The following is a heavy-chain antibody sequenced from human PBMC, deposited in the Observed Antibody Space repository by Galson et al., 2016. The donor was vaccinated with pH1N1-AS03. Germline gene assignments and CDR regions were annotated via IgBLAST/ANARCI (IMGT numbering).Heavy chain of an antibody. V-gene: IGHV4-61*01. J-gene: IGHJ4*02. D-gene: IGHD3-3*02. Sequence: ETLSLTCTVSGASVISGSYYWSWIRQPPGERLEWIGYISYSGSTNYNPSLKSRVTISVDTSDNQFSLRLSSVTAADTAVYFCSSTPYYPFWSGYTPLDFWGQGTLVTASS. CDR1: GASVISGSYY. CDR3: SSTPYYPFWSGYTPLDF. CDR2: ISYSGST.